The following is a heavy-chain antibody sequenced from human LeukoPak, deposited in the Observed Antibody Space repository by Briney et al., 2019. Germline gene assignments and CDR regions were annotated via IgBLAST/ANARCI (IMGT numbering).Heavy chain of an antibody. CDR3: ARGQYGGTFGGVIIHVSGFDY. V-gene: IGHV3-21*01. Sequence: GGSLRLSCAASGFTFSNYSMNWVRQAPGKGLEWVSSITSGSRYIYYADSVKGRFTISRDNAKNSLYLQMNSLGAEDTAVCYCARGQYGGTFGGVIIHVSGFDYWGQGTLVTVSS. CDR2: ITSGSRYI. J-gene: IGHJ4*02. D-gene: IGHD3-16*02. CDR1: GFTFSNYS.